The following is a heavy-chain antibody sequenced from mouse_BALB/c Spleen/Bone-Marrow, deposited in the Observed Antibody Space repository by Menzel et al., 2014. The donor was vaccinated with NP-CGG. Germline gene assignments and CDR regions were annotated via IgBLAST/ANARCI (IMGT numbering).Heavy chain of an antibody. Sequence: QLQQSGAELVKPGASVKLSCKASGYTFTSYYMYWVKQRPGQGLEWIGEINHSNGYTNFNEKFKSKATLTVDKSSSTAYMQLSSLTSEDSAVYYCTREGAFWGQGTLVTVSA. J-gene: IGHJ3*01. CDR2: INHSNGYT. CDR1: GYTFTSYY. CDR3: TREGAF. V-gene: IGHV1S81*02.